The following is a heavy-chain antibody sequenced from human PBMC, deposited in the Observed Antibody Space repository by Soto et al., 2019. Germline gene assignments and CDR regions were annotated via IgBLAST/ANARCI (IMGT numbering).Heavy chain of an antibody. Sequence: ASVKVSWKAAGYGFGSYDINWVRQATGQGLEWMGWMNPNSGNTGYAQKFQGRVTMTRNTSISTAYMELSSLRSEDTAVYYCARGLIWSTNYWGQGTLLTVSS. J-gene: IGHJ4*02. CDR2: MNPNSGNT. V-gene: IGHV1-8*01. CDR1: GYGFGSYD. D-gene: IGHD3-3*01. CDR3: ARGLIWSTNY.